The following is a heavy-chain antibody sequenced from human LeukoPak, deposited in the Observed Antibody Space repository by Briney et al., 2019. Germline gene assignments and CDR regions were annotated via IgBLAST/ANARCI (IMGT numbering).Heavy chain of an antibody. CDR1: GGSISSYY. D-gene: IGHD5-24*01. J-gene: IGHJ4*02. CDR3: ARQPVEMATISFFDY. Sequence: PSETLSLTCTVPGGSISSYYWSWIRQPPGKGLEWIGYIYPSGSTNYNPSLKSRVTISVDTSKNQFSLKLSSVTAADTAVYYCARQPVEMATISFFDYWGQGALVTVSS. V-gene: IGHV4-4*09. CDR2: IYPSGST.